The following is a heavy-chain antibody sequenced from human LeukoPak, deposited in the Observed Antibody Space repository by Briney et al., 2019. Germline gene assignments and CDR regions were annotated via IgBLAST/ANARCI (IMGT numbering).Heavy chain of an antibody. Sequence: GGSLRLSCVASGFTFSSYEMNWVRQAPGKGLEWLSYIGSSDSTTHYADSVKGRFTISRDNAKNSLYLQMNSLRAEDTAVYYCARDWQQQLVRGDAFDIWGQGTMVTVSS. CDR3: ARDWQQQLVRGDAFDI. J-gene: IGHJ3*02. D-gene: IGHD6-13*01. CDR1: GFTFSSYE. V-gene: IGHV3-48*03. CDR2: IGSSDSTT.